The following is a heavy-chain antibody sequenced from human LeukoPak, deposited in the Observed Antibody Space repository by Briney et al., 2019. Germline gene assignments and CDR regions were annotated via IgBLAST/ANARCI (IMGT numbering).Heavy chain of an antibody. CDR1: GFTFSSYA. CDR2: ISGSGGST. CDR3: AKGPPKYCSGGSCAYYYYGMDV. D-gene: IGHD2-15*01. V-gene: IGHV3-23*01. J-gene: IGHJ6*02. Sequence: GSLRLSCAASGFTFSSYAMSWVRQAPGKGLEWVSAISGSGGSTYYADSVKGRFTISRDNSKNTLYLQMNSLRAEDTAVYYCAKGPPKYCSGGSCAYYYYGMDVWGQGTTVTVSS.